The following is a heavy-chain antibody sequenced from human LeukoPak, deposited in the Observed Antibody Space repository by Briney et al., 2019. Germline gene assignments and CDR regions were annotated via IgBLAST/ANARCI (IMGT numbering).Heavy chain of an antibody. CDR1: GFTVSSHY. Sequence: GGSLRLSCAASGFTVSSHYMSWVRQATGKGLEWGSVLYCGGSTYYADSVKGRFTISRDNSKNTLYLQMNSLRAEDTAVYYCAREKLGITIFGVAQYGDAFDIWGQGTMVTVSS. D-gene: IGHD3-3*01. CDR2: LYCGGST. CDR3: AREKLGITIFGVAQYGDAFDI. V-gene: IGHV3-66*02. J-gene: IGHJ3*02.